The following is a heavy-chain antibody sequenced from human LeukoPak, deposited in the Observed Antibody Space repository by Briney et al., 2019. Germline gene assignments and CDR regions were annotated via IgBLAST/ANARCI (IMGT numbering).Heavy chain of an antibody. CDR1: GFSFSSYG. J-gene: IGHJ4*02. Sequence: GGSPRLSCAASGFSFSSYGMHWVRQAPDKGLEWLTFIRHDGSDKYYADSVKGRFTISRDNSKNTLYLQIDSLRVEDTAVYYCARLMVGQAGVGATHFDFWGQGTLVAVSS. CDR3: ARLMVGQAGVGATHFDF. V-gene: IGHV3-30*02. D-gene: IGHD1-26*01. CDR2: IRHDGSDK.